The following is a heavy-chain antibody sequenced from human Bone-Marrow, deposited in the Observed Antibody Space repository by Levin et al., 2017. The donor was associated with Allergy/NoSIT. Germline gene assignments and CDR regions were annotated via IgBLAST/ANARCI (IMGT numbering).Heavy chain of an antibody. Sequence: SCDVYGGSFMSSYWSWIRQPPGKGLEWIGEVNHSGSTKYNPSLKSRVTISVDTSERQISLRLSSVTAADTAVYYCAGAFASAGTDSLYFYYYGVDVWGQGTTVTVSS. V-gene: IGHV4-34*01. CDR2: VNHSGST. D-gene: IGHD6-13*01. CDR3: AGAFASAGTDSLYFYYYGVDV. CDR1: GGSFMSSY. J-gene: IGHJ6*02.